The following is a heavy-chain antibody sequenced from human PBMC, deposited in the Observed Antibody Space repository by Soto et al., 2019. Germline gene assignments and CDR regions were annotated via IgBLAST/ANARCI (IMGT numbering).Heavy chain of an antibody. CDR3: AKSQGYPYSDIAVAGTDNWFDP. D-gene: IGHD6-19*01. Sequence: PSETLSLTCTVSGGSIISSSYYWAWIRQPPGKGLEWIGTISYGGSTSYNPSLKSRVTISVDTSKNQFSLKLSSLRSEDTAVYYCAKSQGYPYSDIAVAGTDNWFDPWGQGTLVTVSS. CDR2: ISYGGST. J-gene: IGHJ5*02. CDR1: GGSIISSSYY. V-gene: IGHV4-39*07.